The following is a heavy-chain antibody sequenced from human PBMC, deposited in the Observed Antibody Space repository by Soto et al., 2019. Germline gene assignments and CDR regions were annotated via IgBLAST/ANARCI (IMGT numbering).Heavy chain of an antibody. CDR3: ARDGTVTTGQGTFYYGFDV. Sequence: TLSLTCTVSGGSISSGGSYWNWIRQHPGKGLEWIGYIAYSGSTYYNPSLQSRVTISVDTSKNQFSLKLRSVTAADTAVYYCARDGTVTTGQGTFYYGFDVWGQGTTVTVSS. V-gene: IGHV4-31*03. CDR2: IAYSGST. CDR1: GGSISSGGSY. D-gene: IGHD4-17*01. J-gene: IGHJ6*02.